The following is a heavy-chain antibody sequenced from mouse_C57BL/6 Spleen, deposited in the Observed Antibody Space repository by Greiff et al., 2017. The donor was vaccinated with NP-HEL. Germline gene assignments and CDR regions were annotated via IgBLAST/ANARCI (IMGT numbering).Heavy chain of an antibody. J-gene: IGHJ4*01. Sequence: EVQLQQSGPELVKPGASVKISCKASGYSFTGYFMNWVKQSHGKSLEWIGRINPYNGDTFYNQKFKGKATLTVDKSSSTAHMELLSLTSEDFAVYYCAREGHYYGSSSDYYAMDYWGQGTSVTVSS. CDR3: AREGHYYGSSSDYYAMDY. CDR1: GYSFTGYF. CDR2: INPYNGDT. V-gene: IGHV1-37*01. D-gene: IGHD1-1*01.